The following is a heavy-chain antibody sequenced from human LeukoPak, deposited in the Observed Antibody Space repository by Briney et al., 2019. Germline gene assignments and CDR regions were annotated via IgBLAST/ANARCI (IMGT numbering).Heavy chain of an antibody. Sequence: GGSLRLSCAVSGFGFSGYWMHWVRQIPGKGLMWVSRINQDGTSTAYADSVKGRFTVSRDNAKNTLFLQMNSLRAEDTAVYYCAKDSSGWFPHWGQGTLVTVSS. D-gene: IGHD6-19*01. CDR3: AKDSSGWFPH. CDR1: GFGFSGYW. V-gene: IGHV3-74*01. J-gene: IGHJ1*01. CDR2: INQDGTST.